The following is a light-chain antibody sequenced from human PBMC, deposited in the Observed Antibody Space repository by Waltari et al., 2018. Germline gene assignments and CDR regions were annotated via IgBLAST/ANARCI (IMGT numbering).Light chain of an antibody. CDR3: QQYGSSPWT. J-gene: IGKJ1*01. CDR1: QSVSSRN. Sequence: EIVLTQSPGTLSLSPGERATLSCRASQSVSSRNLAWYQQRPGQAPRFLIYGASNRATGIPDRISGSGSGTDFTLTISRLEPEDFAVYYCQQYGSSPWTFGQGTKVDIK. CDR2: GAS. V-gene: IGKV3-20*01.